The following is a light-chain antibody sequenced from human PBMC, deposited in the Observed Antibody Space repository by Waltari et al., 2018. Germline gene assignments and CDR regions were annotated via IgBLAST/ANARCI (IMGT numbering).Light chain of an antibody. Sequence: QSALTQPASVSGSPGQSITISCTGSSSDVGGYSLVSWYQQHPGHAPKLMIYAVTKRPAGVSHRCSGYESGNTASLTISGLQTEDEADYYCCSYAGSTTSSVVFGTGTKVIVL. CDR2: AVT. J-gene: IGLJ1*01. CDR3: CSYAGSTTSSVV. CDR1: SSDVGGYSL. V-gene: IGLV2-23*02.